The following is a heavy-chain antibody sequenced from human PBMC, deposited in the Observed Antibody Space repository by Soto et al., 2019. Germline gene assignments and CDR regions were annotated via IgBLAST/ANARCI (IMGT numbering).Heavy chain of an antibody. CDR3: ARDSHYYGSGSYSRFLDY. V-gene: IGHV4-30-4*01. D-gene: IGHD3-10*01. Sequence: SETLSLTCTVSGGSISSGDYYWSWIRQPPGKGLEWIGYIYYSGSTYYNPSLKSRVTISVDTSKNQFSLKLSSVTAADTAVYYCARDSHYYGSGSYSRFLDYWGQGTLVTVSS. J-gene: IGHJ4*02. CDR1: GGSISSGDYY. CDR2: IYYSGST.